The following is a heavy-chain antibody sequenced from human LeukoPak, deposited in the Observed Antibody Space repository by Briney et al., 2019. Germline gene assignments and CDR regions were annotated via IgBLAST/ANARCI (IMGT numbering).Heavy chain of an antibody. D-gene: IGHD3-10*01. CDR3: ARGLKTYYYGSGNVLLPFDY. CDR2: INPNSGGT. Sequence: GASVKVSCKASGYTFTGYYMHWVRQAPGQGLEWMGWINPNSGGTNYAQKFQGRVTMTRNTSISTAYMELSSLRSEDTAVYYCARGLKTYYYGSGNVLLPFDYWGQGTLVTVSS. CDR1: GYTFTGYY. J-gene: IGHJ4*02. V-gene: IGHV1-2*02.